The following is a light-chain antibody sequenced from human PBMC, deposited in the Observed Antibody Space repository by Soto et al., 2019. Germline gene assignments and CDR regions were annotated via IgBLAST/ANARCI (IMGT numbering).Light chain of an antibody. CDR2: HAS. Sequence: IDLTRAPWRKCLALGGRRTIYSRTIQTVNSSYLAWYQRKPGQAPRLLIYHASSRATGVPDRFSGGGSGTDFTLTISRLESEDFGEYYCPHFLNSDARTFAQGTKVDIK. CDR1: QTVNSSY. J-gene: IGKJ1*01. CDR3: PHFLNSDART. V-gene: IGKV3-20*01.